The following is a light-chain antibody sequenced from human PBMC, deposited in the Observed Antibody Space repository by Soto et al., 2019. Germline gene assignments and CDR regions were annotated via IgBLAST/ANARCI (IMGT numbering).Light chain of an antibody. J-gene: IGKJ4*01. CDR3: QQYSSLPLT. Sequence: EIVMTQSPVTLSVSPGERATLSCRTSQSVTSSFLAWYQQKPGQAPRLLIYGASNRATGIPDRFSGSGSGTDFTLTISRLEPEDFAVYYCQQYSSLPLTFGGGTKVDIK. CDR2: GAS. CDR1: QSVTSSF. V-gene: IGKV3-20*01.